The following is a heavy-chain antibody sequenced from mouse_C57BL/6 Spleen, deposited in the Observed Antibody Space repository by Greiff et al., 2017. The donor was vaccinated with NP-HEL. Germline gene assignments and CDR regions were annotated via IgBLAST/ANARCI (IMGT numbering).Heavy chain of an antibody. J-gene: IGHJ4*01. CDR1: GFSLTSYG. D-gene: IGHD6-1*01. V-gene: IGHV2-2*01. CDR3: ATPLRDAMDY. CDR2: IWSGGST. Sequence: QVQLQQSGPGLVQPSQSLSITCTVSGFSLTSYGVHWVRQSPGKGLEWLGVIWSGGSTDYNAAFISRLSISKDNSKSQVFFKMNSLQADDTAIYYCATPLRDAMDYWGQGTSVTVSS.